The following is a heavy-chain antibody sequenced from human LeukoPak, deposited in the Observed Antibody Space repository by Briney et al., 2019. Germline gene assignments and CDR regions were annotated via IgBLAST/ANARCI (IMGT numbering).Heavy chain of an antibody. V-gene: IGHV3-30*02. CDR1: EVTFSAYA. D-gene: IGHD3-9*01. J-gene: IGHJ4*02. CDR2: VRYGGNIK. Sequence: PGGSLRLSCAASEVTFSAYAMHWLRQAPGRGLEWVAFVRYGGNIKYYADSVKGRFTIFRDNSKNTLYLQMNSLRPEDTAVYYCTKDLGTEYNIFDYWGQGTLVTVSS. CDR3: TKDLGTEYNIFDY.